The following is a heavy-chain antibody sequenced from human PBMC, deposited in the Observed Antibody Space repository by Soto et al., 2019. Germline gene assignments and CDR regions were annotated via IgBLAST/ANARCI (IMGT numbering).Heavy chain of an antibody. CDR1: GGTFSSYA. CDR3: ARPFSETSSSWVSLDY. Sequence: SVKVSCKASGGTFSSYAISWVRQAPGQGLEWMGGIIPIFGTANYAQKFQGRVTITADESTTTAYMEQSSPRSEDTAVSYCARPFSETSSSWVSLDYWGQGTLVTV. J-gene: IGHJ4*02. D-gene: IGHD6-6*01. CDR2: IIPIFGTA. V-gene: IGHV1-69*13.